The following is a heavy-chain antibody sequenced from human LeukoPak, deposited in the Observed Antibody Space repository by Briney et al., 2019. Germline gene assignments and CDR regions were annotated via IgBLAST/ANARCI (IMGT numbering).Heavy chain of an antibody. CDR1: GFTVSNFW. Sequence: PGGSLRLSCEVSGFTVSNFWMHWVRQGPGKGLEWVARINTDGKVTNYADFVKGRATISRDNAKNTLFLKMSGLRADDTAVYYCSRGYNYRFDFWGQGTLVVVSS. J-gene: IGHJ4*02. CDR3: SRGYNYRFDF. V-gene: IGHV3-74*01. D-gene: IGHD3-22*01. CDR2: INTDGKVT.